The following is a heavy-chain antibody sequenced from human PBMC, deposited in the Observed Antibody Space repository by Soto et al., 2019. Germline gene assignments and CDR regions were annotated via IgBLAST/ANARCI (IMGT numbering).Heavy chain of an antibody. Sequence: QLQLQESGPGLVKPSETLSLTCTVSGGSISSSSYYWGWIRQPPGKGLGWIGSIYYSGSTYYNPSPKSRVTISVDTSKNQFSLKLSSVTAAHPAVYYCARHCITMVRGVYCWFDPWGQGTLVTVSS. CDR3: ARHCITMVRGVYCWFDP. V-gene: IGHV4-39*01. D-gene: IGHD3-10*01. CDR1: GGSISSSSYY. J-gene: IGHJ5*02. CDR2: IYYSGST.